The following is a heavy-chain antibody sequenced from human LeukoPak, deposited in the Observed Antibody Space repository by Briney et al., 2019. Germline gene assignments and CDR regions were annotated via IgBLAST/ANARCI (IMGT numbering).Heavy chain of an antibody. J-gene: IGHJ4*02. V-gene: IGHV3-7*01. CDR2: IKQDGSEK. CDR1: GFTFSSYW. Sequence: GGSLRLSCAASGFTFSSYWMSWVRQAPGTGLEWVANIKQDGSEKYYVDYVKGRFTISRDNAKNSLYLQMNSLRAEDTAVYYCARTPGPSGYSSGWYYFDYWGQGTLVTVSS. CDR3: ARTPGPSGYSSGWYYFDY. D-gene: IGHD6-19*01.